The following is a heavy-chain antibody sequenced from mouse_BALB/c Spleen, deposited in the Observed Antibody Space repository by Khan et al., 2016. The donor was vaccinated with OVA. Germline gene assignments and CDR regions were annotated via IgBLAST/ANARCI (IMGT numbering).Heavy chain of an antibody. CDR1: GFTFSSFG. D-gene: IGHD4-1*01. CDR2: INSGSSTI. Sequence: EVELVESGGGLVQPGGSRKLSCAASGFTFSSFGMHWVRRAPEKGLEWVAYINSGSSTIYYADPVKGRFTISRDNPKNTLFLQMTSLRSEDTAMYYCARGNWAYWGQGTTLTVSS. CDR3: ARGNWAY. V-gene: IGHV5-17*02. J-gene: IGHJ2*01.